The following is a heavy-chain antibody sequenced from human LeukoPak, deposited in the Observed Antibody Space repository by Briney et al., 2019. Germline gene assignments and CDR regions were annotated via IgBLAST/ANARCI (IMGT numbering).Heavy chain of an antibody. CDR2: IYYSGST. CDR3: ASIIAAADHFDY. D-gene: IGHD6-13*01. J-gene: IGHJ4*02. V-gene: IGHV4-59*12. Sequence: SETLSLTCTVSGGSISSYYWSWIRQPPGKGLEWIGYIYYSGSTNYNPSLKSRVTISVDTSKNQFSLKLSSVTAADTAVYYCASIIAAADHFDYWGQGTLVTVSS. CDR1: GGSISSYY.